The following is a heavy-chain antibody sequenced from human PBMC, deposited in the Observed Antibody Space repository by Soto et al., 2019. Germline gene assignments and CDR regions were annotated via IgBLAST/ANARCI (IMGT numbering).Heavy chain of an antibody. D-gene: IGHD3-9*01. J-gene: IGHJ4*02. CDR3: ARGLRYFDY. CDR1: GGSFSGYY. CDR2: INHSGST. Sequence: SETLSLTCAVYGGSFSGYYWSWIRQPPGKGLEWIGEINHSGSTNYNPSLKSRVTISVDTSKNQFSLKLSSVTAADTAVYYCARGLRYFDYWGQGTLVTVSS. V-gene: IGHV4-34*01.